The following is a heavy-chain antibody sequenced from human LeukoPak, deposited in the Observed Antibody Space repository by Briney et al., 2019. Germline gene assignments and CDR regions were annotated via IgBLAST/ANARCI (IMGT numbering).Heavy chain of an antibody. CDR2: IKQVGSEK. CDR3: ARDIGDSSGYYGSYFDY. D-gene: IGHD3-22*01. CDR1: GFIFSSYW. V-gene: IGHV3-7*01. J-gene: IGHJ4*02. Sequence: PGGSLRLSCAASGFIFSSYWMSWVRQAPGKGLEWVANIKQVGSEKYYVDSVKGRFTISRDNAKNSLYLEMNSLRAEDTAVYYCARDIGDSSGYYGSYFDYWGQGTLVTVSS.